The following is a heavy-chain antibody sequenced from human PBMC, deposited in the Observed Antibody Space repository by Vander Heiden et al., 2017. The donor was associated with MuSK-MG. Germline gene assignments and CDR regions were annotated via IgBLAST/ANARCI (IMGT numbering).Heavy chain of an antibody. D-gene: IGHD3-22*01. V-gene: IGHV1-24*01. J-gene: IGHJ4*02. CDR1: GYTLTELS. CDR3: ATVIGYYDSSGYGYFDY. CDR2: FDPEDGET. Sequence: QVQLVPSGAEVKKPGASVKVSCQVSGYTLTELSMHWVRQAPGKGLEWMGGFDPEDGETIYAQKFQGRVTMTEDTSTDTAYMELSSLRSEDTAVYYCATVIGYYDSSGYGYFDYWGQGTLGTVSS.